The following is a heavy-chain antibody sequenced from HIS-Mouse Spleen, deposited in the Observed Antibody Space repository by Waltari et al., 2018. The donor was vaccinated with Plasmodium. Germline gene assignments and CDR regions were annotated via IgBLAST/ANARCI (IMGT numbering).Heavy chain of an antibody. Sequence: QVQLVQSGAEVKKPGASVKVSCKASGYTFTSYGISWVRQAPGQGLEWMGWITAYNGNTNNAQKLQGRVTIATDTSTSTAYMGLRSLRSDDTAVYYCARLLPGVHGHFDYWGQGTLVTVSS. D-gene: IGHD1-26*01. CDR2: ITAYNGNT. V-gene: IGHV1-18*01. J-gene: IGHJ4*02. CDR1: GYTFTSYG. CDR3: ARLLPGVHGHFDY.